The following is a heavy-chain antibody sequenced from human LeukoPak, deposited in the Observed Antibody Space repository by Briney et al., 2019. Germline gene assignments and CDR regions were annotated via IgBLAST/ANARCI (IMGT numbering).Heavy chain of an antibody. D-gene: IGHD5-24*01. Sequence: PSETLSLTCSVSGGSISNYYWSWIRQPPGKGLEWIGYIYYSGTYYNPSLKSRVTISVDTSKNQFSLKLSSVTAADTAVYYCALRRDGYNSIDYWGQGTLVTVSS. J-gene: IGHJ4*02. CDR1: GGSISNYY. V-gene: IGHV4-59*06. CDR2: IYYSGT. CDR3: ALRRDGYNSIDY.